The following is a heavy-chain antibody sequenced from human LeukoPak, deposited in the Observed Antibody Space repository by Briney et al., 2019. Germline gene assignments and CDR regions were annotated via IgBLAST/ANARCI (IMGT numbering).Heavy chain of an antibody. D-gene: IGHD4-17*01. Sequence: GASVKVSCKASGYTFTSYAMNWVRQAPGQGLEWMGWINTNTGNPTYAQGFTGRFVFSLDTSVSTAYLQISSLKAEDTAVYYCARDQHGDHHNNWFDPWGQGTLVTVSS. V-gene: IGHV7-4-1*02. J-gene: IGHJ5*02. CDR2: INTNTGNP. CDR1: GYTFTSYA. CDR3: ARDQHGDHHNNWFDP.